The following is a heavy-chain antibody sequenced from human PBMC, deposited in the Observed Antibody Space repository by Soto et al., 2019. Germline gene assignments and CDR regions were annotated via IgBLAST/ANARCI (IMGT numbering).Heavy chain of an antibody. J-gene: IGHJ4*02. Sequence: GGALRVSCVDTGFTFSRYSMHWVRKAPGKGLEWVAIISYDGSNTYYADSVKGRFTISRDNSKNTLYLQMNSLRAEDTSVYYCAKEGGLSGSYYISSSYYFDYWGQGS. CDR1: GFTFSRYS. D-gene: IGHD1-26*01. CDR3: AKEGGLSGSYYISSSYYFDY. V-gene: IGHV3-30*18. CDR2: ISYDGSNT.